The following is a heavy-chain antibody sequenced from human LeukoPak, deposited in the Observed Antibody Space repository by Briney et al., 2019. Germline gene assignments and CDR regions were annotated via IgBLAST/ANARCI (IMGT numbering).Heavy chain of an antibody. CDR3: ARDALKYYYDSSGYYRNWFDP. J-gene: IGHJ5*02. CDR1: GFTFSSYW. V-gene: IGHV3-74*01. Sequence: GSLRLSCAASGFTFSSYWMHWVRQAPGKGLVWVSRIKSDGSTNYADSVKGRFTISRDNAKNSLYLQMNSLRAEDTAVYYCARDALKYYYDSSGYYRNWFDPWGQGTLVTVSS. D-gene: IGHD3-22*01. CDR2: IKSDGST.